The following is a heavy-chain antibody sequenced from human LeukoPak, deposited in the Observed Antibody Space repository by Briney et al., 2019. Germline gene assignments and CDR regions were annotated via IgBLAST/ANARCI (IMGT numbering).Heavy chain of an antibody. CDR3: AKGQRFYGEYYFDY. J-gene: IGHJ4*02. Sequence: GGSLRLSCAASGFTFSSYSMNWVRQAPGKGLEWVSSISSSSSYIYYADSVKGRFTISRDNAKNSLYLQMNSLRAEDTAVYYCAKGQRFYGEYYFDYWGQGTLVTASS. D-gene: IGHD4-17*01. CDR2: ISSSSSYI. CDR1: GFTFSSYS. V-gene: IGHV3-21*04.